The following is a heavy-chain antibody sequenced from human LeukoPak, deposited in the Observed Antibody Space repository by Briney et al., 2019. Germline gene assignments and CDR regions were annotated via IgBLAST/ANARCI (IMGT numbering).Heavy chain of an antibody. CDR3: AKDGSGRGGSEVDY. V-gene: IGHV3-23*01. Sequence: AGGSLRLSCAASALTLSSYAMSWVRPAPGKGLEWVSAISGSGGSTYYAYPVKCRFTISRDNSTNTLYLQMITLRAEDTAVYYCAKDGSGRGGSEVDYWGQGTLVTVSS. CDR1: ALTLSSYA. CDR2: ISGSGGST. D-gene: IGHD3-10*01. J-gene: IGHJ4*02.